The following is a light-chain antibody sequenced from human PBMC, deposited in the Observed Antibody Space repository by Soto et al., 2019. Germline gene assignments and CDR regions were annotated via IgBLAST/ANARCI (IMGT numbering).Light chain of an antibody. CDR3: QQYNSDSGLT. V-gene: IGKV1-5*03. CDR1: QSISRW. J-gene: IGKJ4*01. CDR2: SAS. Sequence: DIQMTQFPSTLSAAVGDRVTITCQASQSISRWLAWYQQRPGKAPKLLIHSASSLDSGVPSRFSGSGSGTEFTLTINSLQPDDFTTYYCQQYNSDSGLTFGGGTKVEIK.